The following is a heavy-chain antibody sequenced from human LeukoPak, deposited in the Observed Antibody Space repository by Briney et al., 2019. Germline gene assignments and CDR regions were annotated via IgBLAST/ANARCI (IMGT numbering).Heavy chain of an antibody. CDR1: GFTFSDYY. CDR2: ISGSGYNT. V-gene: IGHV3-23*01. D-gene: IGHD3-22*01. Sequence: PGGSLRLSCAASGFTFSDYYMSWIRQAPGKGLEWVSTISGSGYNTYYADSVRGRFTISRDNSKNMVFLQMHSLRAEDTAVYYCAKGAEEGVVITAVYYYYMDVWGKGTTVTISS. CDR3: AKGAEEGVVITAVYYYYMDV. J-gene: IGHJ6*03.